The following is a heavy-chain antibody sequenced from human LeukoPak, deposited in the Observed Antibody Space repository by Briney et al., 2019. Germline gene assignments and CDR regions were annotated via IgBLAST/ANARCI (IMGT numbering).Heavy chain of an antibody. D-gene: IGHD7-27*01. CDR3: VRTPPNWGFDY. V-gene: IGHV1-8*01. Sequence: ASVKVSCTASGYTFTTHDINWVRQATGQGLEWLGWMSPNSGDTGYAQKFQGRVTMTSDSSISTAYMELSSLRSEDTAIYYCVRTPPNWGFDYWGQGTLVTVSS. CDR2: MSPNSGDT. J-gene: IGHJ4*02. CDR1: GYTFTTHD.